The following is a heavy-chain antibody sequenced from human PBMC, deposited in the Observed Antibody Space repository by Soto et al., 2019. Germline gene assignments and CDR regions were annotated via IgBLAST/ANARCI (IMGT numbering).Heavy chain of an antibody. CDR2: INVGNGNT. CDR3: ARDEGIRCSGNSCYYGFDP. CDR1: GYIFTTYA. Sequence: QAQLVQSGAEEKKPGASVKVSCKASGYIFTTYAMHWVRQAPGQRLEWMGWINVGNGNTKYSQKLQGRVTITSDTSTSTVYMDLTSLRSEDTAVYYCARDEGIRCSGNSCYYGFDPWGQGTLVTVSS. D-gene: IGHD5-12*01. V-gene: IGHV1-3*05. J-gene: IGHJ5*02.